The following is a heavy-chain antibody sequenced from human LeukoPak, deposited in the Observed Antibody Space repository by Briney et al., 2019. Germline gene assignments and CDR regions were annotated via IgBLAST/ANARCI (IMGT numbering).Heavy chain of an antibody. J-gene: IGHJ4*02. CDR2: ISWNSGSI. D-gene: IGHD3-10*01. V-gene: IGHV3-9*01. CDR3: AKDTRQLCYGSGSYSY. CDR1: GFTFDDYA. Sequence: GGSLRLSCAASGFTFDDYAMHWVRQAPGKGLEWVSGISWNSGSIGYADSVKGRFTISRDNAKNSLYLQMNSLRAEDTALYYCAKDTRQLCYGSGSYSYWGQGTLVTVSS.